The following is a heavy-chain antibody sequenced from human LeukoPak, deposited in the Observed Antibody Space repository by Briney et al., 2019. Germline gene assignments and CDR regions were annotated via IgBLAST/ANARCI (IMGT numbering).Heavy chain of an antibody. D-gene: IGHD2-2*01. CDR3: ARGRYCSSTSCYRGPFGY. CDR1: GGSFSGYY. CDR2: INHSGST. Sequence: SETLSLTCAVYGGSFSGYYWSWIRQPPGKGLEWIGEINHSGSTNYNPSLKSRVTISVDTSKNQFSLKLSSVTAADTTVYYCARGRYCSSTSCYRGPFGYWGQGTLVTVSS. V-gene: IGHV4-34*01. J-gene: IGHJ4*02.